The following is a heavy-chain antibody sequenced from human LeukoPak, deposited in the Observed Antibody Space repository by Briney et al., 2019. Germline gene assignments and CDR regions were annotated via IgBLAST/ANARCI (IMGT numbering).Heavy chain of an antibody. J-gene: IGHJ4*02. V-gene: IGHV3-30-3*01. CDR2: ISYDGSNK. CDR3: ASHYDTSGYHYFDF. Sequence: PGGSLRLSCAASGFTFSNCAMHWVRQAPGKGLEWVAVISYDGSNKYYADSVKGRFTISRDNSKNTLFLQMNSLRAEDTAVYSCASHYDTSGYHYFDFWGQGTLVTVSS. D-gene: IGHD3-22*01. CDR1: GFTFSNCA.